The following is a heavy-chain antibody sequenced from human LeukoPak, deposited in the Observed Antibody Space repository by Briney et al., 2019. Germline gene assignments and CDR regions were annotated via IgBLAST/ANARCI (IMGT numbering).Heavy chain of an antibody. CDR1: GFTFSSYG. CDR3: AKHSHDGSASYYEVQLDY. V-gene: IGHV3-23*01. Sequence: PGGSLRLSCAASGFTFSSYGMSWVRQAPGKGLEWVSTISRSGVATYYANSVKGRFTISRDNSKNTVYLQMNSLRAEDTAIYYCAKHSHDGSASYYEVQLDYWGQGTLVTVSS. CDR2: ISRSGVAT. J-gene: IGHJ4*02. D-gene: IGHD3-22*01.